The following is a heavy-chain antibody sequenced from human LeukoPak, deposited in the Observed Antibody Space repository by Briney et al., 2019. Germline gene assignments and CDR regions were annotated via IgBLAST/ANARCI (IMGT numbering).Heavy chain of an antibody. CDR1: GGSFSGYY. D-gene: IGHD3-3*01. CDR2: INHSGST. J-gene: IGHJ4*02. Sequence: SETLSLTCAVYGGSFSGYYWSWIRQPPGKGLEWIGEINHSGSTNYNPSLKSRVTISVDTSKNQFSLHLTSVTAADTAVYYCARQTQYYDFWSGYPYYFDYWGQGTLVTVSS. V-gene: IGHV4-34*01. CDR3: ARQTQYYDFWSGYPYYFDY.